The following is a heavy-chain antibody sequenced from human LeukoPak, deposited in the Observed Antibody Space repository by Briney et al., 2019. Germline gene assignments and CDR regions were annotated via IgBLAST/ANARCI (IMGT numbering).Heavy chain of an antibody. CDR2: IIPILGIA. D-gene: IGHD5-24*01. CDR1: GYTFTDYY. Sequence: SVKVSCKPSGYTFTDYYMHWVRQAPGQGLEWMGRIIPILGIANYAQKFQGRVTITADKSTSTAYMELSSLRSEDTAVYYCAREDGEMATRYFDYWGQGTLVTVSS. V-gene: IGHV1-69*04. J-gene: IGHJ4*02. CDR3: AREDGEMATRYFDY.